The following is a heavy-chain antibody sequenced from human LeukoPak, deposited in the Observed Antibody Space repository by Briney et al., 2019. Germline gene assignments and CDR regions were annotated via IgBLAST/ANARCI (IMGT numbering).Heavy chain of an antibody. J-gene: IGHJ5*02. CDR1: GGSFSGYY. CDR3: ARGRVSLDP. CDR2: INHSGST. Sequence: MPSETLSLTCAVYGGSFSGYYWSWIRQPPGKGLEWIGEINHSGSTNYNPSLKSRVTISVDTSKNQFSLKLSSVTAADTAVYYCARGRVSLDPWGQGTLVTVSS. V-gene: IGHV4-34*01.